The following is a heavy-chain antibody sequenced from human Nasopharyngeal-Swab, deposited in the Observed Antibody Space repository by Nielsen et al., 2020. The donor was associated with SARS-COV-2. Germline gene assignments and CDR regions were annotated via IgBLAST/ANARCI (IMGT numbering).Heavy chain of an antibody. CDR3: ARDYYDSSGPDFDY. Sequence: GGSLRLSCAASGFTFSSYWMNWVRQAPGKGLEWVSYISSSGSTIYYADSVKGRFTISRDNAKNSLYLQMNSLRAEDTAVYYCARDYYDSSGPDFDYWGQGTLVTVSS. CDR2: ISSSGSTI. D-gene: IGHD3-22*01. CDR1: GFTFSSYW. J-gene: IGHJ4*02. V-gene: IGHV3-48*04.